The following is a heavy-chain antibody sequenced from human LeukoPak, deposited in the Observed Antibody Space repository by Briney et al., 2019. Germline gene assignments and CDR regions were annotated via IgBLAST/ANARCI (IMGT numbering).Heavy chain of an antibody. CDR2: ISSSSSYI. J-gene: IGHJ4*02. D-gene: IGHD3-10*01. V-gene: IGHV3-21*01. CDR3: ARNLPYNYYGSGSYYTAIDY. CDR1: GFTFSSYS. Sequence: GGCLRLSCAASGFTFSSYSMNWVRQAPGKGLEWVSSISSSSSYIYYADSVKGRFTISRDNAKNSLYLQMNSLRAEDTAVYHCARNLPYNYYGSGSYYTAIDYWGQGTLVTVSS.